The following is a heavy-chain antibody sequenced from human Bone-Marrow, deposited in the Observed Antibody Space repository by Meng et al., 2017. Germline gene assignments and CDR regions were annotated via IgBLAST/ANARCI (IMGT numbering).Heavy chain of an antibody. J-gene: IGHJ4*02. CDR1: GFSFSSYA. CDR3: ASNTYYFDSSGYRFDY. CDR2: LSSDGSNK. V-gene: IGHV3-30-3*01. Sequence: QVQLVESGGGVVQPGRSLRLSCGASGFSFSSYAMHWVRQAPGKGLEWVAVLSSDGSNKYYADPVKGRFTISRDNSKNTLYLQMNSLRAEDTAVYYCASNTYYFDSSGYRFDYWGQGTLVTVSS. D-gene: IGHD3-22*01.